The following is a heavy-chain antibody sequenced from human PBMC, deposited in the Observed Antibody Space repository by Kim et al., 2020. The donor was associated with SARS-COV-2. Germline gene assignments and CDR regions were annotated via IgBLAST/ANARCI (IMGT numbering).Heavy chain of an antibody. V-gene: IGHV1-69*01. Sequence: AQKFQGRVTITADESTSTAYMELSSLRSEDTAVYYCARGSIQRAQVNFDYWGQGTLVTVSS. D-gene: IGHD1-1*01. CDR3: ARGSIQRAQVNFDY. J-gene: IGHJ4*02.